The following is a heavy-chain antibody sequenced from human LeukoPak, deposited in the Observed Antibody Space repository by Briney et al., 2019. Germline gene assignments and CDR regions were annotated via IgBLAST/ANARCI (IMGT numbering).Heavy chain of an antibody. D-gene: IGHD1-26*01. CDR3: ARLSGTYQAGAFDS. J-gene: IGHJ4*02. CDR1: GYSFITYW. V-gene: IGHV5-51*01. Sequence: GESLKISCKGSGYSFITYWIAWVRQLPGKGLEWMGVIYPGDSDTRHSPSFQGQVTISADKSISTAYLQWSSLKASDTAMYYCARLSGTYQAGAFDSWGQGTLVTVSS. CDR2: IYPGDSDT.